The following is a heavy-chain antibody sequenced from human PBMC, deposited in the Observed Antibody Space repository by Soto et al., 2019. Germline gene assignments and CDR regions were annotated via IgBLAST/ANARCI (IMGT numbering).Heavy chain of an antibody. V-gene: IGHV1-69*01. D-gene: IGHD2-2*01. Sequence: QVQLVQSGAEVKKPGSSVKDSCKASGGTFSSYAISWVRQAPGQGLEWMGGFIPMFNRPHSARKFQGRVTITADESTSTAYMDLSSLRSEDTAVYYCARGQFYHVSNYYYALDVWGQGTTVTVSS. CDR3: ARGQFYHVSNYYYALDV. CDR1: GGTFSSYA. CDR2: FIPMFNRP. J-gene: IGHJ6*02.